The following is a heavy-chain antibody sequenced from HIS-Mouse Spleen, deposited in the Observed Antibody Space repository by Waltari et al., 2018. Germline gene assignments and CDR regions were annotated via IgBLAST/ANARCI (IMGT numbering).Heavy chain of an antibody. CDR3: ARDYYGSGSYYSAFDI. J-gene: IGHJ3*02. CDR2: IYTSGST. V-gene: IGHV4-4*07. D-gene: IGHD3-10*01. Sequence: QVQLQESGPGLVKPSETLSLTCTVSGGSISSYYWSWIRQPAGKGLEWIGRIYTSGSTNYNPALKSRVTMSVDTSKNQFSLKLSSVTAADTAVYYCARDYYGSGSYYSAFDIWGQGTMVTVSS. CDR1: GGSISSYY.